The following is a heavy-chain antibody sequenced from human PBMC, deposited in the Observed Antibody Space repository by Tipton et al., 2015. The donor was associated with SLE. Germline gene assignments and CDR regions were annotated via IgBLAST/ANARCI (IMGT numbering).Heavy chain of an antibody. CDR1: GYTFTSYG. J-gene: IGHJ4*02. D-gene: IGHD6-19*01. CDR2: ISGYNGNT. Sequence: QVQLVQSGAEVKKPGASVKVSCKASGYTFTSYGISWVRQAPGQGLEWMGWISGYNGNTKYAQKFQGRVTMTTDTSTNTAYMELRSLRSDDTAVYYCARDRNSRGWSGFDYWGQGTLVTVSS. V-gene: IGHV1-18*01. CDR3: ARDRNSRGWSGFDY.